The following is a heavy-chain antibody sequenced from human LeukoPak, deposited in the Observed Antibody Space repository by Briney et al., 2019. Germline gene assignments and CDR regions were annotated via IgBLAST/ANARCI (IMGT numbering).Heavy chain of an antibody. CDR1: GGSISSYY. D-gene: IGHD6-13*01. CDR2: IYYSGST. V-gene: IGHV4-59*08. CDR3: ARSLAAPFDY. Sequence: SETLSLTCTVSGGSISSYYWSWIRQPPGKGLEWIGYIYYSGSTNYNPSLKSRVTISVDTSKNQFSLKLSSVTAADAAVYYCARSLAAPFDYWGQGALVTVSS. J-gene: IGHJ4*02.